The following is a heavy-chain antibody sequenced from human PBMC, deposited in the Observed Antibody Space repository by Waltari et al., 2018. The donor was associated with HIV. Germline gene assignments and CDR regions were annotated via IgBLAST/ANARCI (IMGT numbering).Heavy chain of an antibody. CDR2: ISAQTGNT. CDR1: GYTFTAYG. J-gene: IGHJ4*02. D-gene: IGHD2-8*01. CDR3: ARGGGSCSNGVCYLMYTAMAPFDY. V-gene: IGHV1-18*01. Sequence: QVQLVQSGAEVKRSGASVKVSCKTSGYTFTAYGISWVRQAPGQGLEWMGWISAQTGNTDSAQKFQGRVTMTTDTSTNTAYLELRSLRSDDTAVYYCARGGGSCSNGVCYLMYTAMAPFDYWGQGTLVTVSS.